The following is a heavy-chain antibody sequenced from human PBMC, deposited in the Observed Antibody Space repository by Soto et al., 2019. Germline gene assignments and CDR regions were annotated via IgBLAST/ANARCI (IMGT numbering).Heavy chain of an antibody. J-gene: IGHJ4*02. D-gene: IGHD3-16*01. V-gene: IGHV4-31*03. CDR3: AREGGDGIDY. CDR1: VGSIRSGSHY. Sequence: TLSLTCTVSVGSIRSGSHYWSWIRQHPGKGLEWIGYIYYSGSTYYNPSLKSRITISISTSKDQFSLKLTSVTAADTAVYYCAREGGDGIDYWGQGTLVTVSS. CDR2: IYYSGST.